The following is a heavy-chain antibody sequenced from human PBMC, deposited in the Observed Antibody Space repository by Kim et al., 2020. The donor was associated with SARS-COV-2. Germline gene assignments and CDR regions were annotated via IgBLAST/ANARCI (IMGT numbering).Heavy chain of an antibody. CDR3: ARGIAGDV. CDR1: GFTFSSYW. D-gene: IGHD6-13*01. V-gene: IGHV3-7*03. CDR2: IKRDRSEK. J-gene: IGHJ3*01. Sequence: GGSLRLSCTASGFTFSSYWMNWVRQAPGKGLEWVANIKRDRSEKYYVDSVEGRFTISRDNTENSLYLQMNRLRADDTAVYYCARGIAGDVWGQGPMVTVS.